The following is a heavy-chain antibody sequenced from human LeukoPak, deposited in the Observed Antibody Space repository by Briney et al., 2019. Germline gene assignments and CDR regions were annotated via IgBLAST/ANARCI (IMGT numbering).Heavy chain of an antibody. CDR1: GGSISSNSYY. CDR3: ARYIAATGGFDY. D-gene: IGHD6-13*01. V-gene: IGHV4-39*02. J-gene: IGHJ4*02. Sequence: SETLSLICTVSGGSISSNSYYWGWIRQPPGKGLEWIGNIHYGGSTYYNASLKSRVTISVDTSKNHFSLKLSSVTAAGTAVYYCARYIAATGGFDYWGQGTLVTVSS. CDR2: IHYGGST.